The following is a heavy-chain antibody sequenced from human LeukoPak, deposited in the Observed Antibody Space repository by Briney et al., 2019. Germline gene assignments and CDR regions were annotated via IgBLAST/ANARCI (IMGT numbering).Heavy chain of an antibody. D-gene: IGHD5-18*01. CDR2: IYHSGST. Sequence: PSETLSLTCAVSGYSISSGYYWGWIRQPPGKGLEWIGSIYHSGSTYYNPSLKSRVTISVDTSKNQFSLKLSSVTAAGTAVYYCARQSGYSYGYLLDYWGQGTLVTVSS. CDR3: ARQSGYSYGYLLDY. CDR1: GYSISSGYY. V-gene: IGHV4-38-2*01. J-gene: IGHJ4*02.